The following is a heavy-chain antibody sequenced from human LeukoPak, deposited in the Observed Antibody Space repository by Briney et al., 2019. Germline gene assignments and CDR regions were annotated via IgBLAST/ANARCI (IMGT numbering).Heavy chain of an antibody. Sequence: GGSLRLSCAASGFTFSSYEMNWVRQAPGKGLEWVSYISSSGSTIYYADSVKGRFTISRDNAKNSLYLQMNSLRAEDTAVYYCARAPPYYDILTGYPSWFDPWGQGTLVTVSS. CDR2: ISSSGSTI. V-gene: IGHV3-48*03. D-gene: IGHD3-9*01. CDR3: ARAPPYYDILTGYPSWFDP. J-gene: IGHJ5*02. CDR1: GFTFSSYE.